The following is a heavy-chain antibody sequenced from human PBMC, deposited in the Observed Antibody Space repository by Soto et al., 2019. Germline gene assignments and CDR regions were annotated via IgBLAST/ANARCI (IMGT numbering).Heavy chain of an antibody. CDR3: ARDKGSFSTSSFGPIR. Sequence: GGSLRLSCAASGFLFNTYWMSWVRQAPGKGLEWVAIIKEDGSEKLYVDSVKGRFTISRDNAKKSLYLQMNSLRVEDTALYYCARDKGSFSTSSFGPIRWGQGTLVTVSS. J-gene: IGHJ4*02. D-gene: IGHD6-6*01. V-gene: IGHV3-7*01. CDR2: IKEDGSEK. CDR1: GFLFNTYW.